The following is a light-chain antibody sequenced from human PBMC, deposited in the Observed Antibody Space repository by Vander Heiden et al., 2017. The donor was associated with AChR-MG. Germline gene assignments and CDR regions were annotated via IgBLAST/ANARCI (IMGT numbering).Light chain of an antibody. CDR1: KLGDKH. V-gene: IGLV3-1*01. Sequence: SYEVTQPPSVSVSPGQTANITCSGDKLGDKHVSWYQQKPGQSPVLVIYQDTKRPSGIPERLSGSNFGHTATLTISGTQAMDGADYYCQTCDRDTVVFGGGTKLTVL. J-gene: IGLJ2*01. CDR3: QTCDRDTVV. CDR2: QDT.